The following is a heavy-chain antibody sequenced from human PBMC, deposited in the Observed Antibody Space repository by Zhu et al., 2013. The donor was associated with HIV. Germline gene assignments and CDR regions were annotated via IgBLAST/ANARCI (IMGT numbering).Heavy chain of an antibody. CDR2: SSQTNDYR. CDR1: GYMFTDYG. J-gene: IGHJ4*02. D-gene: IGHD5-18*01. Sequence: QVQLVQSGGEVKKPGASVKVSCKTSGYMFTDYGISWVRQAPGQGLEWMGWSSQTNDYRKYAQKFQGRLTMTTDKSTRTAYLELVSLTSDDTAEYYCARSSDTLGRGFDYWGQGTLVTVSS. V-gene: IGHV1-18*01. CDR3: ARSSDTLGRGFDY.